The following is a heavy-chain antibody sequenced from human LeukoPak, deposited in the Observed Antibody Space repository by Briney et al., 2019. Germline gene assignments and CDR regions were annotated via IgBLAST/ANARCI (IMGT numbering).Heavy chain of an antibody. J-gene: IGHJ4*02. CDR2: ISGRGGST. CDR3: AKVIDTTGRDYLDY. D-gene: IGHD1-1*01. V-gene: IGHV3-23*01. Sequence: GGSLRLSCAASGFTFSTYAMYWVRQAPGKGLEWVSAISGRGGSTYYAVSVKGRFTISRDNSENTLYLQMNSLRAEDAAVYYCAKVIDTTGRDYLDYWGQGTLVTVSS. CDR1: GFTFSTYA.